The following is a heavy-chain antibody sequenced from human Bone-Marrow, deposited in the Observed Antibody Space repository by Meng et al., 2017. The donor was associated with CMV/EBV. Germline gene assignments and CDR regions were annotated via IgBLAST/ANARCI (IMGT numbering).Heavy chain of an antibody. CDR2: ISPHSGGT. V-gene: IGHV1-2*02. Sequence: ASVKVSCKASGYTFSDFYIYWVRQAPGQGLEWMGCISPHSGGTNYAQKFQGRVAMTRDTSISTAYLELIRLTSDDTAVYYCARALPASYYYDTSGPPRWGQGTMVTVSS. CDR3: ARALPASYYYDTSGPPR. D-gene: IGHD3-22*01. CDR1: GYTFSDFY. J-gene: IGHJ4*02.